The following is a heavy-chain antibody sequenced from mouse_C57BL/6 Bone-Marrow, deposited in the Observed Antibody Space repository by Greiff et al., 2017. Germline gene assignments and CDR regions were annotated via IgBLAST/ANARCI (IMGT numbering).Heavy chain of an antibody. CDR3: ARCPATVVATEAMDY. D-gene: IGHD1-1*01. Sequence: LQESGAELVKPGASVKISCNASGYAFRSYWMNWVKQRHGKGLAWIGQIYPGDGATNYNGTFKGKATLTADKSSSTADMQLSSLTSEDSAVYFCARCPATVVATEAMDYWGQGTSVTVSS. CDR1: GYAFRSYW. CDR2: IYPGDGAT. J-gene: IGHJ4*01. V-gene: IGHV1-80*01.